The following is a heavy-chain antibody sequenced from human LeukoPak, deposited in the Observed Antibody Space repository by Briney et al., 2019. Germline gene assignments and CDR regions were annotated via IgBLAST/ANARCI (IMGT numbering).Heavy chain of an antibody. J-gene: IGHJ4*02. D-gene: IGHD1-1*01. Sequence: GGPLRLSCAASGFTFSSYAMHWVRQVPGKGLEWVAVISYDGSNKYYADSVKGRFTISRDNSKNTLYLQMNSLRAEDTAVYYCARTLYETGTTIFYWGQGTLVTVSS. CDR2: ISYDGSNK. CDR1: GFTFSSYA. V-gene: IGHV3-30*01. CDR3: ARTLYETGTTIFY.